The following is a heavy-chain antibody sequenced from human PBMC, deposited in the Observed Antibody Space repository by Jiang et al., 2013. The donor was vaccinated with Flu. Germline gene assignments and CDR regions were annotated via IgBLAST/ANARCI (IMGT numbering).Heavy chain of an antibody. CDR2: INTDTGNP. CDR3: ARARFCSAGSCYSDY. Sequence: QSGSELKKPGASVKVSCKASGYTFTNYAMIWVRQAPGQGLEWMGWINTDTGNPTYAQGFTGRFVFSLDTSVSTAYLQIYSLQAEDTAVYFCARARFCSAGSCYSDYWGQGDPGHRLL. J-gene: IGHJ4*03. CDR1: GYTFTNYA. D-gene: IGHD2-15*01. V-gene: IGHV7-4-1*01.